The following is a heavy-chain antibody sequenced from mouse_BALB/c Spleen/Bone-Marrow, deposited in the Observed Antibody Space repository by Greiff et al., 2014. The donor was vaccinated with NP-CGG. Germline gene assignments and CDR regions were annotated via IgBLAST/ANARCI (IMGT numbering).Heavy chain of an antibody. CDR3: ARAYYGNLAY. CDR1: GFTFSNYG. J-gene: IGHJ3*01. V-gene: IGHV5-6-3*01. D-gene: IGHD2-10*01. Sequence: EVHLVESGGGLVQPGGSLKLSRAASGFTFSNYGMSWVRQTPDKRLDLVATINSNGGTTYYPDSVKGRFTISRDNAKNTLYLQMSSLKSEDTAIYYCARAYYGNLAYWGQGTLVTVSA. CDR2: INSNGGTT.